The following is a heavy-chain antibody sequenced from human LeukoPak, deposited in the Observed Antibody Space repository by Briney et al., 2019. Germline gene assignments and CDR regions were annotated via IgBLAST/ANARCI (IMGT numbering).Heavy chain of an antibody. CDR2: ISWNSGSI. V-gene: IGHV3-9*01. D-gene: IGHD6-13*01. CDR1: GFTFDDYA. Sequence: PGRSLRLSCAASGFTFDDYAMHWVRQAPGKGLEWVSGISWNSGSIGYADSVKGRFTISRDNAKNSLYLQMNSLRAEDAALYYCAKDYSSSWSHYYYMDVWGKGTTVTVSS. J-gene: IGHJ6*03. CDR3: AKDYSSSWSHYYYMDV.